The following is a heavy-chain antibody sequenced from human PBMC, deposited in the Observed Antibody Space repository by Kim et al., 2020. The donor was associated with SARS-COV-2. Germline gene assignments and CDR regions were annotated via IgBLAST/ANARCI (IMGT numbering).Heavy chain of an antibody. CDR1: GFTFSTYA. D-gene: IGHD6-19*01. CDR3: VKKEIGWAFDY. J-gene: IGHJ4*02. Sequence: GGSLRLSCAGSGFTFSTYAMTWVRRAPGKGLEWVSTIVIGGGTTVYADSVKGRFTISRDDSKNKVYLQMNRLSAEDTAVYYCVKKEIGWAFDYWGQGTLVTVSS. CDR2: IVIGGGTT. V-gene: IGHV3-23*01.